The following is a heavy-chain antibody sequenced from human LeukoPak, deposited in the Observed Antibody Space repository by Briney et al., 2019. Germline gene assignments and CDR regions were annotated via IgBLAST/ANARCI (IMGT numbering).Heavy chain of an antibody. D-gene: IGHD4-17*01. CDR1: GTSFTSYY. CDR3: ARMTTGHDY. CDR2: VNHSGYT. J-gene: IGHJ4*02. V-gene: IGHV4-34*01. Sequence: KPSETLSLTCGVSGTSFTSYYWSWIRQTPGKGLEWIGEVNHSGYTNMNPSLKSRVTISVDTSKNQFSLMMTSVTAADTAVYFCARMTTGHDYWGQGTLVTVS.